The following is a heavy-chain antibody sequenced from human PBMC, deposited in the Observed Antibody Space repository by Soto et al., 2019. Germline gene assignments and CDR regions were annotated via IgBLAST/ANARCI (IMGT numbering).Heavy chain of an antibody. V-gene: IGHV1-3*01. CDR1: GYTFTDYV. CDR3: ARGLTIFGVVIGH. D-gene: IGHD3-3*01. Sequence: QVQLVQSGAEVKKPGASVKLSCKTSGYTFTDYVVDWVRQAPGQGLEWMGWINSGNGNTKYSEKFQGRATITRDTSASTAYMELNSLPSEDTAVYYCARGLTIFGVVIGHWGQGTLVTVSS. J-gene: IGHJ5*02. CDR2: INSGNGNT.